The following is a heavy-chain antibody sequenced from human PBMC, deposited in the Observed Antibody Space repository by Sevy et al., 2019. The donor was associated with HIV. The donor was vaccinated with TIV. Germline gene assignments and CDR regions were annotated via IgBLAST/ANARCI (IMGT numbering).Heavy chain of an antibody. CDR3: ARGLSYSYAKRGDWVNWYLDV. D-gene: IGHD2-21*01. Sequence: ASVKVSYKASGYTFDSHDINWIRQAPGQGLEWMGWLNPNGGNTGYAQRFQGRVTMTRTTSTSTAYMELSGLRSEDTALYYCARGLSYSYAKRGDWVNWYLDVWVRGTLVTVSS. J-gene: IGHJ2*01. V-gene: IGHV1-8*01. CDR1: GYTFDSHD. CDR2: LNPNGGNT.